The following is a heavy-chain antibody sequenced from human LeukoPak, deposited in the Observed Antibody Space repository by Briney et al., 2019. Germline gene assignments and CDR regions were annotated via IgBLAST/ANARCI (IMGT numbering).Heavy chain of an antibody. J-gene: IGHJ4*02. CDR1: GGSFSGYY. D-gene: IGHD3-16*02. CDR2: INHSGST. V-gene: IGHV4-34*01. CDR3: ARGPQSGFYDYIWGSYRYGYFDY. Sequence: PSETLSLTCAVYGGSFSGYYWSWIRQPPGKGLEWIGEINHSGSTNYNPSLKSRVTISVDTSKNQFSLKLSSVTAADTAVYYCARGPQSGFYDYIWGSYRYGYFDYWGQGTLVTVSS.